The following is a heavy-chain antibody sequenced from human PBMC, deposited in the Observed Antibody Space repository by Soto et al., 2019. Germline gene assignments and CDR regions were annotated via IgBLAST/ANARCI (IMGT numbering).Heavy chain of an antibody. V-gene: IGHV3-33*06. CDR1: GFTFSSYG. D-gene: IGHD3-10*01. J-gene: IGHJ4*02. Sequence: PGGSLRLSCAASGFTFSSYGMHWVRQAPGKGLEWVAAISDGGSNKYYADSVTGRFTISRDNSKHTPYLQMNSLRAEDTAIYYCAKALGRDFSDFDSWGQGTQVTVAS. CDR3: AKALGRDFSDFDS. CDR2: ISDGGSNK.